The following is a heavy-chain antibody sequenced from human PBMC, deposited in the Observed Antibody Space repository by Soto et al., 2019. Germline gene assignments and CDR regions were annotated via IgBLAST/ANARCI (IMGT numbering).Heavy chain of an antibody. CDR1: GYTFTSYG. D-gene: IGHD1-26*01. V-gene: IGHV1-18*04. Sequence: ASVEVSCKASGYTFTSYGISWVRQAPGQGLEWMGWISAYNGNTNYAQKLQGRVTMTTDTSTSTAYMELRSLRSDDTAVYYCARRSLRYSRIVGATTKRSFDYWGQGTLVTVSS. CDR2: ISAYNGNT. J-gene: IGHJ4*02. CDR3: ARRSLRYSRIVGATTKRSFDY.